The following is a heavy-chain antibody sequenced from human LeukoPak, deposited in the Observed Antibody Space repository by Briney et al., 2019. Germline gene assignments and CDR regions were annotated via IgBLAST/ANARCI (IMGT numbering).Heavy chain of an antibody. CDR3: ARGPTSVTTTWNFDL. J-gene: IGHJ2*01. V-gene: IGHV3-23*01. D-gene: IGHD4-17*01. CDR1: GFTFSSYA. CDR2: ISSSGGGT. Sequence: SGGSLSLSCAASGFTFSSYAMTWVRQAAGKGLEWVSVISSSGGGTYYADSVKGRFTVSRDNSNNAVFLQMNSLSAEGTAVYYCARGPTSVTTTWNFDLWGRGTLVTVSS.